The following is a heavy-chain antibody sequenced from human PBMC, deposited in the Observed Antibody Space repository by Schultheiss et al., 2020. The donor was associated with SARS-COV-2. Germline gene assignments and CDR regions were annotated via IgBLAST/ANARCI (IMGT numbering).Heavy chain of an antibody. Sequence: SETLSLTCAVSDDSIASGVYSWTWIRQPPGKGLEWIGYIYYSGSTNYNPSLKSRVTISVDTSKNQFSLNLSSVTAADTAVYYCARGDRYSSSMSSLDYLGQGTLVTVSS. CDR3: ARGDRYSSSMSSLDY. CDR2: IYYSGST. J-gene: IGHJ4*02. V-gene: IGHV4-61*08. D-gene: IGHD6-6*01. CDR1: DDSIASGVYS.